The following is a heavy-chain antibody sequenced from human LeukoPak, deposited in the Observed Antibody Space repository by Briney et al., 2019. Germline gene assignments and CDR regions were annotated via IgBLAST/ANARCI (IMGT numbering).Heavy chain of an antibody. V-gene: IGHV3-74*01. CDR3: ARAVGSQIDY. D-gene: IGHD3-10*01. J-gene: IGHJ4*02. CDR1: GLTLSTYW. Sequence: PGGSLRLSCAASGLTLSTYWMHWVRQAPGKGLVWVSRINSDGSSTSYADSVKGRFTISRDNAKNTVHLQMNSLRAEDTAVYYCARAVGSQIDYWGQGTLVTVSS. CDR2: INSDGSST.